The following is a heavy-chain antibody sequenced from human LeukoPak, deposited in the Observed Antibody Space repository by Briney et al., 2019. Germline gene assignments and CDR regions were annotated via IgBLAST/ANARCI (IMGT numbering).Heavy chain of an antibody. CDR2: INPSGGST. V-gene: IGHV1-46*01. CDR1: GYTFTSYY. D-gene: IGHD3-22*01. CDR3: ARDPPITMMSKGFDY. Sequence: ASVKVSCKASGYTFTSYYMHWVRQAPGQGLEWMGIINPSGGSTSYTQKFQGRVTMTRDTSTSTVYMELSSLRSEDTAVYYCARDPPITMMSKGFDYWGQGTLVTVSS. J-gene: IGHJ4*02.